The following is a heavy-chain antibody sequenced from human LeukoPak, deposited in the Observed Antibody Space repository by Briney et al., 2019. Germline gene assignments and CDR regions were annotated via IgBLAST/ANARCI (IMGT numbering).Heavy chain of an antibody. D-gene: IGHD3-22*01. CDR3: ARVLHKRNYDSGVYYGY. V-gene: IGHV3-33*01. J-gene: IGHJ4*02. CDR2: IGYDGSNK. Sequence: GGSLRLSCAASGVTFSSYGIHWVRQAPGKGLEWVAVIGYDGSNKYYADSVKGRFTISRDNSKSSLYLQMNSLRAEDTAVYYCARVLHKRNYDSGVYYGYWGQGTLVTVSS. CDR1: GVTFSSYG.